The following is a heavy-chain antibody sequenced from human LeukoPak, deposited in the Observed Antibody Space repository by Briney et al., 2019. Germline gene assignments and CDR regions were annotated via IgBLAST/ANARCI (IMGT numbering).Heavy chain of an antibody. CDR3: ARQGLNYDILTGWHAQNFDY. V-gene: IGHV4-39*01. Sequence: ASETLSLTCTVSGGSISSTSYYWGWIRQPPGKGLEWIGSIYYSGSTYYNPSLKSRVTISVDTSKNQFSLKLSSVTAADTAVYYCARQGLNYDILTGWHAQNFDYWGQGILVTVSS. CDR1: GGSISSTSYY. J-gene: IGHJ4*02. D-gene: IGHD3-9*01. CDR2: IYYSGST.